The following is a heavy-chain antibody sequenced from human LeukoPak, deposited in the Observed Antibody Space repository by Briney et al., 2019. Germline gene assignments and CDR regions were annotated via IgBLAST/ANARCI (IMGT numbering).Heavy chain of an antibody. CDR2: IYTSGST. CDR3: AREGRYCSSTSCLFPDS. Sequence: SETLSLTCAVSGGSISSGGYYWSWIRQPAGKGLEWIGRIYTSGSTNYNPSLKSRVTISVDTSKNQFSLKLSSVTAADTAVYYCAREGRYCSSTSCLFPDSWGQGTLVTVSS. D-gene: IGHD2-2*01. V-gene: IGHV4-61*02. CDR1: GGSISSGGYY. J-gene: IGHJ4*02.